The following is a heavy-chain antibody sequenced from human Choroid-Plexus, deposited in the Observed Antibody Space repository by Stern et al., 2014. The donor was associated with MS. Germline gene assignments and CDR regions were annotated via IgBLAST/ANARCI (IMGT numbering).Heavy chain of an antibody. D-gene: IGHD2/OR15-2a*01. CDR1: GFTFGSCA. J-gene: IGHJ5*02. CDR3: AKDRQYLTYFFDH. Sequence: VQLVESGGGVVQPGRPLRLSCVASGFTFGSCAMHWVRQAPGKGLEGVAGVSYDGSNKYYADSVKGRFTISRDNSQKTLYMQMSSLRPEDTAVYYCAKDRQYLTYFFDHWGQGSLVTVSS. V-gene: IGHV3-30*18. CDR2: VSYDGSNK.